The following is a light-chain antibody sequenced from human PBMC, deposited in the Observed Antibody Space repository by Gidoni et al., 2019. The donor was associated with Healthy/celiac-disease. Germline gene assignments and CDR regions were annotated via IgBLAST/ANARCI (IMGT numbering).Light chain of an antibody. J-gene: IGLJ1*01. CDR2: DVS. CDR1: SSEVGGYNY. CDR3: SSYTSSSTLLYV. Sequence: QSALTQPASVSGSPGQSITISCSGTSSEVGGYNYVSWYQQHPVKAPKLMIYDVSNRPSGVSNRFSGSKSGNTASLTISGLQAEDEADYYCSSYTSSSTLLYVFGTGTKVTVL. V-gene: IGLV2-14*03.